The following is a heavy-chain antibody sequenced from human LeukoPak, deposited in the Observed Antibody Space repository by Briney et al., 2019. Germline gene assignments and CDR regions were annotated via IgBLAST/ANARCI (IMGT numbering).Heavy chain of an antibody. Sequence: GRSLRLSCAASGFTFSSYAMSWVRQAPGKGLEWVSAISGSGGSTYYADSVKGRFTISRDNSKNTLYLQMNSLRAEDTAVYYCARQATYYYDSSGSPLSAAGTNFDYWGQGTLVTVSS. V-gene: IGHV3-23*01. D-gene: IGHD3-22*01. J-gene: IGHJ4*02. CDR2: ISGSGGST. CDR3: ARQATYYYDSSGSPLSAAGTNFDY. CDR1: GFTFSSYA.